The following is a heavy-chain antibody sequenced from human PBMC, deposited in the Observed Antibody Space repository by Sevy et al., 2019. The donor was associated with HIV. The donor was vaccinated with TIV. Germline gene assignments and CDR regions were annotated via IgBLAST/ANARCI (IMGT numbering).Heavy chain of an antibody. D-gene: IGHD3-9*01. Sequence: GGSLRLSCAASGFTFDDYAMHWVRQAPGKGLEWVSGISWSSDIIGYADSVKGRFTISRDNAKKSLYLQMNSLRAEDTALYYCAKDLASEVTGYYHCDYWGQGTLVTVSS. CDR2: ISWSSDII. V-gene: IGHV3-9*01. CDR3: AKDLASEVTGYYHCDY. CDR1: GFTFDDYA. J-gene: IGHJ4*02.